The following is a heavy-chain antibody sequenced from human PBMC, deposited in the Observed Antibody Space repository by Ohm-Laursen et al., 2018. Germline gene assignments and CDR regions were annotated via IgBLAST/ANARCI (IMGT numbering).Heavy chain of an antibody. J-gene: IGHJ6*02. V-gene: IGHV3-33*01. CDR3: ARDKGIAAAGTYYGMDV. Sequence: SLRLSCAASGFTFSSYGMHWVRQAPGKGLEWVAVIWYDGSNKYYADSVKGRFTISRDNSKNTLYLQMNSLRAEDTAVYYCARDKGIAAAGTYYGMDVWGQGTTVTVSS. CDR2: IWYDGSNK. D-gene: IGHD6-13*01. CDR1: GFTFSSYG.